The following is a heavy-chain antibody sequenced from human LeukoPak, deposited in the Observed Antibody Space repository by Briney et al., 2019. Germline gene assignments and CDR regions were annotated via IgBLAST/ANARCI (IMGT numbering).Heavy chain of an antibody. J-gene: IGHJ3*02. V-gene: IGHV1-69*05. D-gene: IGHD3-16*02. CDR1: GGTFSSYA. Sequence: ASVKVSCKASGGTFSSYAISRVRQAPGQGLEWMGRIIPIFGTANYAQKFQGRVTITTDESTSTAYMELSSLRSEDTAVYYCAGFMGLYVWGSYRSHDAFDIWGQGTMVTVSS. CDR3: AGFMGLYVWGSYRSHDAFDI. CDR2: IIPIFGTA.